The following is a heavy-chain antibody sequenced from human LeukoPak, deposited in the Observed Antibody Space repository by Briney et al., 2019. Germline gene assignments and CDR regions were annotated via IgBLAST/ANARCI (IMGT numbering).Heavy chain of an antibody. CDR1: GGTFSNCA. D-gene: IGHD4-17*01. V-gene: IGHV1-69*06. J-gene: IGHJ6*03. Sequence: ASVKVSCKASGGTFSNCAISWVRQAPGQGLEGMGGVTPIFGTANYAQKFQGRVTITADKSTSIVYMELSSLRSDDTAVYYCARDRWPVTRIHYYYNMDVWGKGTTVTVSS. CDR3: ARDRWPVTRIHYYYNMDV. CDR2: VTPIFGTA.